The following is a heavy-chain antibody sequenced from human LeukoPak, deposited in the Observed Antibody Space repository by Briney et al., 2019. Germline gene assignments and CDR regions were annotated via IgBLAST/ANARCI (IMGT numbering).Heavy chain of an antibody. V-gene: IGHV3-9*01. D-gene: IGHD7-27*01. Sequence: GGSLRLSCPASGFTFEDYTMHGVRQAPGKARNGVSVISGNSGTVGYTDSVKGRFTISRDNAKNSLYLQMNSLRSEDTAFYYCAKANWGNPFDSWGQGTLVTVSS. CDR1: GFTFEDYT. CDR3: AKANWGNPFDS. J-gene: IGHJ4*02. CDR2: ISGNSGTV.